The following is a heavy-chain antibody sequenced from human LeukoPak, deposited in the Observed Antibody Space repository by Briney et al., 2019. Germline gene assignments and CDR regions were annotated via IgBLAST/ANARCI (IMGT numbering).Heavy chain of an antibody. CDR1: GGSISTYY. CDR3: AREYSSGSTWFDP. V-gene: IGHV4-59*01. J-gene: IGHJ5*02. D-gene: IGHD6-19*01. Sequence: SETLSLTCTVSGGSISTYYWSWIRQPPGKGLEWIGYIYYSGSTNYNPSLKSRVTISVDTSKNQFSLKLSSVTAADTAVYYCAREYSSGSTWFDPWGQGTLVTVSS. CDR2: IYYSGST.